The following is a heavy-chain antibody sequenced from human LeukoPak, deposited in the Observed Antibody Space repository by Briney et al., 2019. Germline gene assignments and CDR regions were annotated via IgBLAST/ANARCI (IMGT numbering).Heavy chain of an antibody. CDR3: ARAITVTNPYYFDS. Sequence: GGSLRLSCAASGFTFSSYMNWVRQAPGKGLEWVSSISSTSSYIYYADSVKGRFTISRDNAKNSLYLQMNSLRDEDTAVYYCARAITVTNPYYFDSWGQGTLVTVSS. J-gene: IGHJ4*02. D-gene: IGHD4-17*01. V-gene: IGHV3-21*01. CDR2: ISSTSSYI. CDR1: GFTFSSY.